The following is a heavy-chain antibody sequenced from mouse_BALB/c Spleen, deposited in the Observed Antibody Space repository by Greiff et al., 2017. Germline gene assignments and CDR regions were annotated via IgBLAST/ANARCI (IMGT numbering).Heavy chain of an antibody. CDR2: ISSGGST. V-gene: IGHV5-6-5*01. CDR3: AREASTIDY. CDR1: GFTFSSYA. J-gene: IGHJ2*01. D-gene: IGHD2-1*01. Sequence: EVMLVESGGGSVKPGGSLKLSCAASGFTFSSYAMSWVRQTPEKRLEWVASISSGGSTYYPDSVKGRFTISRDNARNILYLQMSSLRSEDTAMYYCAREASTIDYWGQGTTLTVSS.